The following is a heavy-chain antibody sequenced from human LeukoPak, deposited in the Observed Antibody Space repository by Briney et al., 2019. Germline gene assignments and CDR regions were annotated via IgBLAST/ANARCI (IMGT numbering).Heavy chain of an antibody. CDR2: ISPYNGDT. V-gene: IGHV1-18*04. Sequence: GASVKVPCRASGYTFTTNGISWVRQAPGQGLEWMAWISPYNGDTKYAQELQGRLTVTTDTSTSTAYMELRSLRSDDTAVYYCARLRGGIYGSRDAFDIWGQGTMVTVSS. D-gene: IGHD3-16*01. CDR3: ARLRGGIYGSRDAFDI. J-gene: IGHJ3*02. CDR1: GYTFTTNG.